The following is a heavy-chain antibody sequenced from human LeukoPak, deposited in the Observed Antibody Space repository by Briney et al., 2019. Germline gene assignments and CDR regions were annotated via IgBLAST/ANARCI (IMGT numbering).Heavy chain of an antibody. J-gene: IGHJ4*02. V-gene: IGHV4-4*02. CDR1: GASISGSDW. D-gene: IGHD2-21*01. Sequence: PSETLSLTCAVSGASISGSDWWTWVRQPPGKGLEWIGEIYHSGSTNYNPSLKSRVTISVDKSKSHFSLKVTSVTAADTAVYYCAGVVGNTNFDSWGQGALVTVSS. CDR3: AGVVGNTNFDS. CDR2: IYHSGST.